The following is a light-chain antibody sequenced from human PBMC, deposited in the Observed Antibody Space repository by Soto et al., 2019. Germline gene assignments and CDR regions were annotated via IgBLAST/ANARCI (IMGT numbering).Light chain of an antibody. CDR1: QSVASGY. CDR3: QHYGSSRT. J-gene: IGKJ1*01. CDR2: GAS. V-gene: IGKV3-20*01. Sequence: EIVLTQSPGTLSLSPGERATLSCRASQSVASGYFAWYQQKPGQAPRLLIYGASTRATDFPDRFSGSGSGTDFTLTISRLEPEDFAVYYCQHYGSSRTFGQGTKVDIK.